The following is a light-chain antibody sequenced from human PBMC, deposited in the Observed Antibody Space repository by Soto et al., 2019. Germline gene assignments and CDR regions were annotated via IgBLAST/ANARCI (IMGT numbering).Light chain of an antibody. CDR3: CSYAGSDILI. CDR1: SSDVGGYNY. CDR2: GVT. Sequence: QSALTQPRSVSGSPGQSVTISCTGTSSDVGGYNYVSWYQRHPGKAPKLIISGVTKRPSGVPDRFSGSKSGNTASLTISGLQAEDDADYDCCSYAGSDILIFGGGTKLTVL. J-gene: IGLJ2*01. V-gene: IGLV2-11*01.